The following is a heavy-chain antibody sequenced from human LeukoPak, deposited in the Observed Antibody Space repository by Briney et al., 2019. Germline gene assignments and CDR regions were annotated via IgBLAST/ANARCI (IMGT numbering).Heavy chain of an antibody. Sequence: SETLSLTCTVSGSSISTYYWSWIRQPVGKGLEWIGYIYYDESSNYNPSVKSRVTISADTSKNQFSLKLRSVTAADTAVYYCARGRWLVNYWGQGTLVTVSS. CDR1: GSSISTYY. CDR2: IYYDESS. V-gene: IGHV4-59*01. CDR3: ARGRWLVNY. D-gene: IGHD6-19*01. J-gene: IGHJ4*02.